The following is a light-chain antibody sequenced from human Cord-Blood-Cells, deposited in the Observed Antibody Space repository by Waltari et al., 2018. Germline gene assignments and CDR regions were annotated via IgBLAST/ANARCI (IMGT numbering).Light chain of an antibody. V-gene: IGKV3-11*01. Sequence: EIVLPQSPATPSLSPGERATLSCRASQSVSSYLAWYKQQPGQAPRLLIDDASNRATGIPARFSGSGSGTDFTLTIGSLEPEDLAVYYCQQRSNWITFGQGTRREIK. CDR1: QSVSSY. J-gene: IGKJ5*01. CDR2: DAS. CDR3: QQRSNWIT.